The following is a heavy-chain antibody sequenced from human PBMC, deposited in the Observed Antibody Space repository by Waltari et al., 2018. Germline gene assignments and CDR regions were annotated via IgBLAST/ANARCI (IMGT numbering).Heavy chain of an antibody. CDR1: GYTFTGHY. V-gene: IGHV1-2*02. CDR3: ARYGLRGGWFDP. Sequence: QVQLVQSGAEAKKPGASVKATCKASGYTFTGHYMHWVRQAPGQGLEWMGWINPNSGGTNYAQKFQGRVTMTRDTSISTAYMELSRLRSDDTAVYYCARYGLRGGWFDPWGQGTLVIVSS. CDR2: INPNSGGT. J-gene: IGHJ5*02. D-gene: IGHD3-10*01.